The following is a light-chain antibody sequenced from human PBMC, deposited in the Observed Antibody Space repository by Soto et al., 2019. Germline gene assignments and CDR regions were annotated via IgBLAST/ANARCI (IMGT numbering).Light chain of an antibody. CDR2: GAS. J-gene: IGKJ1*01. CDR1: QSVNAN. Sequence: VMTQSPATLSVSPGERATLSCRASQSVNANLAWYQQKPGQAPRLLIHGASNRATGIPARFSGSGFGTEFLLTISSLQSEDLAVYYCQQYHTWLWTFGQGTKVEI. V-gene: IGKV3-15*01. CDR3: QQYHTWLWT.